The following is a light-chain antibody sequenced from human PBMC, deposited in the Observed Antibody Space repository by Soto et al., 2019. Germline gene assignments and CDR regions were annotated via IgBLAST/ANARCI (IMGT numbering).Light chain of an antibody. CDR2: GAS. CDR3: QQYQSLT. Sequence: EILMTQSPSTLSVSPVETATLSCRASQSVSSSYLAWYQHKPGQAPRLLIHGASSRVTGIPDRFSGSGSGTDFTLTITRLEPEDFAVYYCQQYQSLTFGGGTKVDI. CDR1: QSVSSSY. V-gene: IGKV3-20*01. J-gene: IGKJ4*01.